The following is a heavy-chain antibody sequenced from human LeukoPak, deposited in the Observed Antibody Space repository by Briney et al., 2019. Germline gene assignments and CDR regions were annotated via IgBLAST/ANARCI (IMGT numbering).Heavy chain of an antibody. CDR1: GGTFSSYA. Sequence: SVKVSCKASGGTFSSYAISWVRQAPGQGLEWMGGIIPIFGTANYAQKFQGRVTITADESTSTAYMELSSLRSEDTAVYYCARDYKGMSYSFDYWGQGTLVTVST. V-gene: IGHV1-69*13. D-gene: IGHD1-26*01. J-gene: IGHJ4*02. CDR3: ARDYKGMSYSFDY. CDR2: IIPIFGTA.